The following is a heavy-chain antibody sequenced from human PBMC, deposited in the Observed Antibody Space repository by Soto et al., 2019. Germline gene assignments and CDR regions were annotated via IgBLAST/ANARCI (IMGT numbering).Heavy chain of an antibody. Sequence: QVQLVQSGAEVKKPGASVKVSCKASGYTFTSYGISWVRQAPGQGLEWMGWISAYNGNTKYAQKLQGRVTRTTDTSTSTAYRELRRVRSDDTAVYYCARDGARGENYYCCDKDVWGQGTTVTVSS. V-gene: IGHV1-18*01. CDR1: GYTFTSYG. CDR3: ARDGARGENYYCCDKDV. D-gene: IGHD3-16*01. CDR2: ISAYNGNT. J-gene: IGHJ6*02.